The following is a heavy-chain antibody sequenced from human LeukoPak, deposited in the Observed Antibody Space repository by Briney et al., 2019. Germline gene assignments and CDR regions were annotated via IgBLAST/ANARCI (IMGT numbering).Heavy chain of an antibody. Sequence: SSETLSLTCSVSGDSISSSTNYWGWIRQPPGKGLEWIGSMSYVRSTHYNPPLKSRVTVSVDTSKNHFSLQLRSVTAADTAVYYCARHIEGDNSFEYWGRGTLVTVSS. CDR3: ARHIEGDNSFEY. V-gene: IGHV4-39*01. J-gene: IGHJ4*02. CDR2: MSYVRST. D-gene: IGHD2-21*01. CDR1: GDSISSSTNY.